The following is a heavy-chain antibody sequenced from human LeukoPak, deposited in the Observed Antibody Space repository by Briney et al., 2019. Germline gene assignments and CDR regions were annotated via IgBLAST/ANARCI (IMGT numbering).Heavy chain of an antibody. CDR3: ARHLEAYYDSSGSNWFDP. V-gene: IGHV5-51*01. D-gene: IGHD3-22*01. Sequence: GESLKICCKGSGYSFTSYWIGWVRQMPGKGLEWMGIIYPGDSDTRYSPSFQGHVTISADKSISTAYLQWSSLQASDTAMYYCARHLEAYYDSSGSNWFDPWGQGTLVTVSS. CDR1: GYSFTSYW. J-gene: IGHJ5*02. CDR2: IYPGDSDT.